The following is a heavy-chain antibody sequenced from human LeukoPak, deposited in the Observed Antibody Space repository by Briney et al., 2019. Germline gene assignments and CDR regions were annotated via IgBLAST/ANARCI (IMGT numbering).Heavy chain of an antibody. D-gene: IGHD2-2*01. CDR2: IIPILGIA. Sequence: SVKVSCKSSGGTFSSYAISWVRQAPGQGLEWMGRIIPILGIANYAQKFQGRVTITADKSTSTAYMELSSLRSEDTAVYYCAADIVVVPAAQPPDYYYGMDVWGQGTTVTVSS. J-gene: IGHJ6*02. V-gene: IGHV1-69*04. CDR1: GGTFSSYA. CDR3: AADIVVVPAAQPPDYYYGMDV.